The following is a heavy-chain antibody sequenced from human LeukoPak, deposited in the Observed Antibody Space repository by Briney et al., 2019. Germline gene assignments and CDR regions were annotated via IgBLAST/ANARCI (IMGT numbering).Heavy chain of an antibody. CDR2: IYYSGST. CDR3: ARFFRHYGDHFDY. Sequence: NPSQTLSLTCTVSGGSISSGGYYWSWIRQHPGKGLEWIGYIYYSGSTYYNPSLKSRVTISVDTSKNQFSLKLGSVTAADTAVYYCARFFRHYGDHFDYWGQGTLVTVSS. V-gene: IGHV4-31*03. J-gene: IGHJ4*02. CDR1: GGSISSGGYY. D-gene: IGHD3-10*01.